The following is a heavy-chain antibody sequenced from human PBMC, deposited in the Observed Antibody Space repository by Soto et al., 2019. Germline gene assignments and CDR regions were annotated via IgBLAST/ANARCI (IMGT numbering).Heavy chain of an antibody. D-gene: IGHD6-19*01. CDR3: ASPYMYSSGLYFYGMHV. CDR2: INSDGSST. J-gene: IGHJ6*02. Sequence: EVQLVESGGGLVQPGGSLRLSCAASGFTFSSYWMNWVRQAPGKGLVWVSRINSDGSSTSYADSVKGRFTISRDNAKHTVYLQENSLRAEDTAVYYCASPYMYSSGLYFYGMHVWGPGTPGTVSS. CDR1: GFTFSSYW. V-gene: IGHV3-74*01.